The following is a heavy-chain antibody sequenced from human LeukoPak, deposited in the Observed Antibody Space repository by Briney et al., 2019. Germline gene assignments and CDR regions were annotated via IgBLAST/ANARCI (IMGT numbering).Heavy chain of an antibody. V-gene: IGHV4-59*12. CDR3: ARDLVTVTKGFDI. J-gene: IGHJ3*02. CDR2: IYYSGST. CDR1: GGSISSYY. Sequence: SETLSLTCTVSGGSISSYYWSWIRQPPGKGLEWIRYIYYSGSTNYNPSLKSRVTISVDTSKNQFSLKLSSVTAADTAVYYCARDLVTVTKGFDIWGQGTMVSVSS. D-gene: IGHD4-17*01.